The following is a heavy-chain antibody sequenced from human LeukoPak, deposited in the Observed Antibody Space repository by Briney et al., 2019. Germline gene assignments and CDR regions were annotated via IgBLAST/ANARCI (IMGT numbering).Heavy chain of an antibody. V-gene: IGHV1-2*02. D-gene: IGHD2-2*02. CDR1: AYTFTASY. J-gene: IGHJ4*02. Sequence: ASVMVSCKASAYTFTASYIQWMRQAPGQGLEWMGWINPDSGGTKYAQSLQGRVTMTRDTSISTAYMELSRLGSDDTAVYYCARLREGLYRLDCWGQGTLVTVSS. CDR2: INPDSGGT. CDR3: ARLREGLYRLDC.